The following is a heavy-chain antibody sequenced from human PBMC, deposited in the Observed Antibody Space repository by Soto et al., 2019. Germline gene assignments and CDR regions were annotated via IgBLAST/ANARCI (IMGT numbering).Heavy chain of an antibody. CDR3: ARHPMLVIRGWPLRGGAFDI. D-gene: IGHD4-17*01. V-gene: IGHV4-39*01. CDR1: GGSISSSSYY. CDR2: IYYSGST. Sequence: SETLSLTCTVSGGSISSSSYYWGWIRQPPGKGLEWIGSIYYSGSTYYNPSLKSRVTISVDTSKNQFSLKLSSVTAADTAVYYCARHPMLVIRGWPLRGGAFDIWGQGTMVTVSS. J-gene: IGHJ3*02.